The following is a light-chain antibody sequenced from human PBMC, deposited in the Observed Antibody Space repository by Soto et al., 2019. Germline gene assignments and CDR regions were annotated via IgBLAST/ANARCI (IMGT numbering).Light chain of an antibody. V-gene: IGKV1-5*03. J-gene: IGKJ4*01. CDR3: QQSYSTPLT. CDR1: QSISSW. Sequence: DIQMSQPPSTLSASVGDRVTITCRASQSISSWLAWYQQKPGKAPKLLIYKASSLESGVPSRFSGSGSGTDFTLTISSLQPDDFATYYCQQSYSTPLTFGGGTKVDIK. CDR2: KAS.